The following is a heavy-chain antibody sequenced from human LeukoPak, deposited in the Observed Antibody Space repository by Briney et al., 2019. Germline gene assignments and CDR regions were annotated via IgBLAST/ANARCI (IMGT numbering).Heavy chain of an antibody. CDR3: AKSRGSSTSAYAMDV. CDR1: GFTFSSYA. D-gene: IGHD2-2*01. CDR2: ISGTGGNT. Sequence: GGSLRLSCAASGFTFSSYAMSWVRQAPGRGLEWVSGISGTGGNTYYADSVKGRFTISRDNSKNTLYLQMNSLRAEDTAIYYCAKSRGSSTSAYAMDVGGEGTTVTVSS. V-gene: IGHV3-23*01. J-gene: IGHJ6*04.